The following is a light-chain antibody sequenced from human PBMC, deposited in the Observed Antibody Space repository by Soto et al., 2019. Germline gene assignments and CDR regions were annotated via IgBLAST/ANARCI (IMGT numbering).Light chain of an antibody. CDR1: QSVSSTY. J-gene: IGKJ2*02. CDR2: GAS. Sequence: QSVVTVSLTPEERATLSCRASQSVSSTYLIWYQQKPGQAPRLLIYGASNRATGIPDRFSGSGSGTDFTLTISRLEPDDFGVYYCLSYCRSGTFAQGGKLE. CDR3: LSYCRSGT. V-gene: IGKV3-20*01.